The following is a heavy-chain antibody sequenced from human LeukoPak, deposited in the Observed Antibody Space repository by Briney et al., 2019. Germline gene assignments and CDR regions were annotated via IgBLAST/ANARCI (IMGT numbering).Heavy chain of an antibody. CDR3: ARAPRNPPFVDV. V-gene: IGHV3-11*01. Sequence: SGGSLRLSCAASGFTFSDYYMSWIRQAPGKGLEWVSYRFTISRDNAKTSLYLQMNSLGAEDTAVYYCARAPRNPPFVDVWGQGTTVTVSS. D-gene: IGHD3-16*01. J-gene: IGHJ6*02. CDR1: GFTFSDYY.